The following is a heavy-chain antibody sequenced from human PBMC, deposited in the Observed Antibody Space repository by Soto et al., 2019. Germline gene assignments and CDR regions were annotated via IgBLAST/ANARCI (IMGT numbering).Heavy chain of an antibody. CDR1: GFTVSSNY. Sequence: GGSLRLSCAASGFTVSSNYMSWVRQAPGKGLEWVSVIYSGGSTYYADSVKGRFTISRDNSKNTLYLQMNSLRAEDTSVYYCASDYCSGGSCYYDYYYYYMDVWGKGTTVTVSS. V-gene: IGHV3-66*01. J-gene: IGHJ6*03. CDR2: IYSGGST. CDR3: ASDYCSGGSCYYDYYYYYMDV. D-gene: IGHD2-15*01.